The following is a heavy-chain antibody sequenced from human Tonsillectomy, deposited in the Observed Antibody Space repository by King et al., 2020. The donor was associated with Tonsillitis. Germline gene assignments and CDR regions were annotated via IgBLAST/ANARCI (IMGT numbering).Heavy chain of an antibody. CDR3: ATLEAGTPGYFDY. J-gene: IGHJ4*02. V-gene: IGHV3-30*04. CDR1: GFNFRNYA. CDR2: IASDGNKK. Sequence: VQLVESGGGEVQPGRSLRLSCAASGFNFRNYAMHWVRQAPGQGLEWVAVIASDGNKKYYADSVEGRFTISRDNSKNTLYLQTNSLRTEDTAVYYCATLEAGTPGYFDYWGQGTLVTVSS. D-gene: IGHD1-1*01.